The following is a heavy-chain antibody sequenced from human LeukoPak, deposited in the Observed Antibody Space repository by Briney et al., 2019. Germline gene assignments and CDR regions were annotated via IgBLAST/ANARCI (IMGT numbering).Heavy chain of an antibody. Sequence: PSETLSLTCTVSGYSITSGYYWGWIRQPPGKGLEWIGSIYHSGSTSYNPSLKSRVTISVDKSKNQFSLKLSSVTAADTAVYYCARGTSMVRGVKPRPDAFDIWGQGTMVTVSS. CDR2: IYHSGST. D-gene: IGHD3-10*01. CDR1: GYSITSGYY. J-gene: IGHJ3*02. V-gene: IGHV4-38-2*02. CDR3: ARGTSMVRGVKPRPDAFDI.